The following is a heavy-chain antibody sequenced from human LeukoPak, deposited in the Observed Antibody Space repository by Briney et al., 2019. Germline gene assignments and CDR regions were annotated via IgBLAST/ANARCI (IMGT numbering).Heavy chain of an antibody. CDR2: INHSGST. Sequence: SETLSLTCAVYGGSFSGYYWSWIRQPPGKGLEWIGEINHSGSTNYNPSLKSRVTISVDTSKNQFSLKLSSVTAADTAVYYCASPPRTYYYGSGSPGYWGQGTLVTVSS. CDR1: GGSFSGYY. J-gene: IGHJ4*02. D-gene: IGHD3-10*01. CDR3: ASPPRTYYYGSGSPGY. V-gene: IGHV4-34*01.